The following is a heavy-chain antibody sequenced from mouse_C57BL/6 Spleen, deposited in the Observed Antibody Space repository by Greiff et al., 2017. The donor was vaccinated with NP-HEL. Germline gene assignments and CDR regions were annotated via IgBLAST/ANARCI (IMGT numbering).Heavy chain of an antibody. D-gene: IGHD1-1*01. J-gene: IGHJ1*03. CDR2: ISSGGSYT. V-gene: IGHV5-6*01. CDR3: ATHPQYYGISYGYFDF. CDR1: GFTFSSYG. Sequence: EVQLVESGGDLVKPGGSLKLSCAASGFTFSSYGMSWVRQTPDKRLEWVATISSGGSYTYYPDSVKGRFTISRDNAKNTLYLQMSSLKSEDTAMYYCATHPQYYGISYGYFDFWGTGTTVTVSS.